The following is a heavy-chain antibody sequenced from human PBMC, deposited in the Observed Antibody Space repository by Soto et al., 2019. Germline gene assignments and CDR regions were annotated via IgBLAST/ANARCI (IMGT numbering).Heavy chain of an antibody. D-gene: IGHD2-15*01. CDR1: GGSISSSSYY. CDR2: IYYSGST. Sequence: QLQLQESGPGLVKPSETLSLTCTVSGGSISSSSYYWGWIRQPPGKGLEWIGSIYYSGSTYYNPSLKTRVTISVDTSKNQFSLKLSSVTAADTAVYYCARRIVVVVAATLDYYYGMDVWAQGTTVPVSS. CDR3: ARRIVVVVAATLDYYYGMDV. V-gene: IGHV4-39*01. J-gene: IGHJ6*02.